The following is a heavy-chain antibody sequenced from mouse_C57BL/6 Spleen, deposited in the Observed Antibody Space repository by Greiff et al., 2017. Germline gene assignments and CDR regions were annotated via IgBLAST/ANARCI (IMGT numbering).Heavy chain of an antibody. V-gene: IGHV1-55*01. Sequence: QVQLQQPGAELVKPGASVKMSCKASGYTFTSYWITWVKQRPGQGLEWIGDIYPGSGSTNYNEKFKSKATLTVDTSSSTAYMQLSSLTSEDSAVYYCARAWDYYGSRGYFDVWGTGTTVTVSS. J-gene: IGHJ1*03. CDR1: GYTFTSYW. CDR2: IYPGSGST. D-gene: IGHD1-1*01. CDR3: ARAWDYYGSRGYFDV.